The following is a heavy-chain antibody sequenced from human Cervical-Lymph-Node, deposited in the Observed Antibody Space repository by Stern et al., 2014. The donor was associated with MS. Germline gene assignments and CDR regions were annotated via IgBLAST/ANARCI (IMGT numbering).Heavy chain of an antibody. V-gene: IGHV2-70*01. CDR2: IAWDDDK. D-gene: IGHD3-10*01. J-gene: IGHJ5*01. CDR3: ARTRTSRGWFDF. CDR1: GFSLSDSGMC. Sequence: QVTLSESGPALVKPTQTLTLTCTFSGFSLSDSGMCVSWIRQPPGKALEWLAFIAWDDDKYYSTSLKTRLTISKDTSKNQVVLRMTNMDPVDTAAYYCARTRTSRGWFDFWGQGTLVTVSS.